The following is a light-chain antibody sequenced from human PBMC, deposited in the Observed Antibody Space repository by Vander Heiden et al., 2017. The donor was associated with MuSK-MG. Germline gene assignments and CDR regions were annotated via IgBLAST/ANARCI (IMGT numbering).Light chain of an antibody. CDR1: QDISNY. Sequence: DIQMTQSPSSLSASVGDRVTITCQASQDISNYLNWYQQKPGKAPKLLIYDASNLETGVPSRFSGSGSGTDFTFTISSLQPEDTATYYCQQYDNLPLTFGHGTKVDIQ. J-gene: IGKJ3*01. V-gene: IGKV1-33*01. CDR2: DAS. CDR3: QQYDNLPLT.